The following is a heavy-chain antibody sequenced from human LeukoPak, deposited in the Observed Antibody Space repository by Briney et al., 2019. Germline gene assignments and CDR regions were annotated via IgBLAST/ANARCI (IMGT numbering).Heavy chain of an antibody. CDR1: GASISSYY. V-gene: IGHV4-59*01. CDR2: IYYSGST. D-gene: IGHD1-26*01. J-gene: IGHJ4*02. CDR3: ASSLYSGSYGAADY. Sequence: SETLSLTCTVSGASISSYYWSWIRQPPGKGLEWIGYIYYSGSTNYNPSLKSRVTISVDTSKNQFSLKLSSVTAADTAVYYCASSLYSGSYGAADYWGQGTLVTVSS.